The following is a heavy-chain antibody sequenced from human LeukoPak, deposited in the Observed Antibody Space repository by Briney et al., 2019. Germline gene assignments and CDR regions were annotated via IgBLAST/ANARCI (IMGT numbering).Heavy chain of an antibody. J-gene: IGHJ4*02. CDR1: GFTFSSYW. CDR2: INQDGSEN. V-gene: IGHV3-7*01. Sequence: GGSLRLSCGFSGFTFSSYWMSWVRQAPGKGLEWVANINQDGSENYYVDSVKGRFTISRDNAKNSLYLQMDSLRVEDTAVYYCARGRPLDYWGQGTLVTVSS. CDR3: ARGRPLDY.